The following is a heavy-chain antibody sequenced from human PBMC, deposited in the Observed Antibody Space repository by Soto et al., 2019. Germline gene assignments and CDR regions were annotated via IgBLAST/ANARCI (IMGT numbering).Heavy chain of an antibody. V-gene: IGHV1-18*01. Sequence: QVQLVQSGAEVKKPGASVKVSCTTSGYTFTLFGITWGRQPPGQGLEWMGWISPYNGDTKYAEKLEGRVTLTTDTSTDTAYMGLTSQTSCDSAEYYCARGGKYRYFDYWGQGTLVTVSS. J-gene: IGHJ4*02. D-gene: IGHD2-2*02. CDR2: ISPYNGDT. CDR1: GYTFTLFG. CDR3: ARGGKYRYFDY.